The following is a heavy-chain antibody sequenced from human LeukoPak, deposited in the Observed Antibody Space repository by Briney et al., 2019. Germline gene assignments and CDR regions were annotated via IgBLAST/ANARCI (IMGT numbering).Heavy chain of an antibody. CDR1: GFTFSSYW. CDR3: ARGHVDIVDCAPSSGWSYFDY. CDR2: IKQDGSEK. J-gene: IGHJ4*02. D-gene: IGHD5-12*01. Sequence: PGGSLRLSCAASGFTFSSYWMSWVRQAPGKGMEWVANIKQDGSEKYYVDSVKGRFTISRDNANNSLYLQMNSLRAEDTAVYYCARGHVDIVDCAPSSGWSYFDYWGQGTLVTVSS. V-gene: IGHV3-7*01.